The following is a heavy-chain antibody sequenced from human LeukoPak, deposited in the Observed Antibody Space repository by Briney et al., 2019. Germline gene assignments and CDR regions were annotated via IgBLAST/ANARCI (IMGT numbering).Heavy chain of an antibody. CDR3: ARVREYCSGGSCYAYYYYMDV. CDR1: GFTFDDYG. J-gene: IGHJ6*03. Sequence: GGSLRLSCAASGFTFDDYGMSWVRQAPGKGLEWVSGINWNGGSTGYADSVKGRFTISRDNAKNSLYLQMNSLRAEDTALYCCARVREYCSGGSCYAYYYYMDVWGKGTTVTVSS. V-gene: IGHV3-20*04. D-gene: IGHD2-15*01. CDR2: INWNGGST.